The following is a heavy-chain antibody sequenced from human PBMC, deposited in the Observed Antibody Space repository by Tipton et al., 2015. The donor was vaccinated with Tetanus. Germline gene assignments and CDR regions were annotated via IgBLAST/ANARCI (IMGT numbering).Heavy chain of an antibody. Sequence: TASGFIFSSYGIHWVRQAPGKGLEWVAVSWYDGTDKYYADSVKGRFTISRDNSKNTLYLQMNSLRAEDTALYYWAREADCSGGSCFSGDFDTWGQGTQVTVSS. V-gene: IGHV3-33*01. CDR2: SWYDGTDK. D-gene: IGHD2-15*01. J-gene: IGHJ4*02. CDR3: AREADCSGGSCFSGDFDT. CDR1: GFIFSSYG.